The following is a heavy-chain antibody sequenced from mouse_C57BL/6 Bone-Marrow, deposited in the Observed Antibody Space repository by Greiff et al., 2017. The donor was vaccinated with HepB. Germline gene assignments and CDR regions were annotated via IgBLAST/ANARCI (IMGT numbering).Heavy chain of an antibody. CDR2: INPDSSTI. Sequence: TASGVDFSRYWMRWVRRAPGKGLEWIGEINPDSSTINYAPSLKDKFIISRDNAKNTLYLQMSKVRSEDTALYYCARQGEISMINYYAMDYWGQGTSVTVSS. CDR3: ARQGEISMINYYAMDY. V-gene: IGHV4-1*01. D-gene: IGHD2-4*01. CDR1: GVDFSRYW. J-gene: IGHJ4*01.